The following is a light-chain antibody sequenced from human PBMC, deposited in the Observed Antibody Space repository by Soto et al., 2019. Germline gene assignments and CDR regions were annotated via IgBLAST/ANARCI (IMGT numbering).Light chain of an antibody. Sequence: EIVLTQSPGTLSMSAGERDTLSCRASQSVSSSYLAWYQQKPGQAPRLLIYGASRRATGIPDRFSGSGSGTDFTLTISRPEPEDCAVYYSQEYASCLRTFGQGTKVEIK. CDR2: GAS. CDR1: QSVSSSY. V-gene: IGKV3-20*01. J-gene: IGKJ1*01. CDR3: QEYASCLRT.